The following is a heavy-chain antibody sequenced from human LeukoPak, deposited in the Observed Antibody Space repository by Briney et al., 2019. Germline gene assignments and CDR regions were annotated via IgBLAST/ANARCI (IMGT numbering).Heavy chain of an antibody. V-gene: IGHV3-23*01. CDR2: ISGSGGGT. Sequence: GGSLRLSCAASGFTFSSGAMSWVRQAPGTGLEWVSAISGSGGGTYYADSVQGRFTISRDNSKNALYLQMNSLSAEDTAVYYCGKAGDWGQGTLVSVSS. CDR3: GKAGD. CDR1: GFTFSSGA. D-gene: IGHD1-14*01. J-gene: IGHJ4*02.